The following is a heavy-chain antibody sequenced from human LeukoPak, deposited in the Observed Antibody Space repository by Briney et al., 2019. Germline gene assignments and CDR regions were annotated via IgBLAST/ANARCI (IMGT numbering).Heavy chain of an antibody. CDR3: ARDRTPWVAGARGMDV. Sequence: GASVKVSCNASGFTFTSYGISWVRQAPGQGLGWMGWISVHNGNTNYAQKVQGRVTMTTDTSTSTAYMELTSLRSDDTAVYFCARDRTPWVAGARGMDVWGQGTAVTVSS. CDR1: GFTFTSYG. CDR2: ISVHNGNT. D-gene: IGHD6-19*01. V-gene: IGHV1-18*01. J-gene: IGHJ6*02.